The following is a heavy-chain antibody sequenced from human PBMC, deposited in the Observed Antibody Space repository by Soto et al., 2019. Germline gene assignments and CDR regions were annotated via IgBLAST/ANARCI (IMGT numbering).Heavy chain of an antibody. CDR2: IIPIFGTA. CDR3: ARAYYYDSSGYYYWFDP. D-gene: IGHD3-22*01. J-gene: IGHJ5*02. Sequence: SVKVSCKASGGTFSSYAISWVRQAPGQGLEWMGGIIPIFGTANYAQKFQGRVTITADESTSTAYMELSSLRSEDTAVYYCARAYYYDSSGYYYWFDPWGQGTLVT. CDR1: GGTFSSYA. V-gene: IGHV1-69*13.